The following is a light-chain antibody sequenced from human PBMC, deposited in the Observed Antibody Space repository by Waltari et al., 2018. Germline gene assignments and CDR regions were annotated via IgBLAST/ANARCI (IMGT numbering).Light chain of an antibody. CDR2: AAS. J-gene: IGKJ2*01. CDR3: QQSYSTPRT. Sequence: DIQMTQSPSSLSTSVGDRVTITCRASQSISTYLNWYQQTPGKAPKLLIYAASSLQSGVPSRFSGSGSGTDFTLTISSLQPEDFVTYYCQQSYSTPRTFGQGTRL. CDR1: QSISTY. V-gene: IGKV1-39*01.